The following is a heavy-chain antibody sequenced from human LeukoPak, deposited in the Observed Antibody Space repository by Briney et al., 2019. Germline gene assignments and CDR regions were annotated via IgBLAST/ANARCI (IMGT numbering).Heavy chain of an antibody. J-gene: IGHJ4*02. D-gene: IGHD6-19*01. CDR3: ARQIAVAGKAGIDY. V-gene: IGHV4-4*07. Sequence: SETLSLTCAVSGGSISSYYWTWIRQPAGKGLEWIGRIYTSGSTNYNPSLNSRVTMSVDTFKKQFSLKLSSVTAADTAVYYCARQIAVAGKAGIDYWGQGTLVTVSS. CDR1: GGSISSYY. CDR2: IYTSGST.